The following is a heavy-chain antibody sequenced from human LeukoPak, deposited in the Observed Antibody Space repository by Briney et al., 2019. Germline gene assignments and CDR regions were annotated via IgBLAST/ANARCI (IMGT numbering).Heavy chain of an antibody. D-gene: IGHD2/OR15-2a*01. CDR2: ISYDGTNK. V-gene: IGHV3-30-3*01. J-gene: IGHJ6*03. CDR3: ARVRIPYYYYMDV. CDR1: GFTFTSYA. Sequence: GGSLRLSCAASGFTFTSYAMHWVRQAPGKGLEWVAVISYDGTNKYSADSVKGRFTISRDNSKNTLYLQMDSLRAEDTAVYYCARVRIPYYYYMDVWGKGTTVTVSS.